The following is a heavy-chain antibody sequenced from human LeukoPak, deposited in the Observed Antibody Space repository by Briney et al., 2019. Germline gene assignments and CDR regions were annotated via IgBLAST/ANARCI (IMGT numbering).Heavy chain of an antibody. Sequence: PGGSLRLSCAASGFTFSSYAMTWVRQAPGKGLEWVSAISVAGSNTYYTDSVKGRFTISRDNSKNTLYLRMNSLRAEDTALYYCAKGFYQVDYWSQGTLVTASS. J-gene: IGHJ4*02. CDR1: GFTFSSYA. D-gene: IGHD2-2*01. V-gene: IGHV3-23*01. CDR3: AKGFYQVDY. CDR2: ISVAGSNT.